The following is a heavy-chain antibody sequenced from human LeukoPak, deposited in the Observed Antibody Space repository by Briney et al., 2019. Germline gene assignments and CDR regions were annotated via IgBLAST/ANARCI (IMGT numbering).Heavy chain of an antibody. V-gene: IGHV3-21*04. Sequence: GGSLRLSCAASGFTFSSYSMTWVRQAPGKGLEWVSSFTSSSRSIYYADSVKGRFTISRDNAKKSLYLQMNSLRPDDSAVYYCVKDLGSAITSALALDVWGQGTTVTVSS. CDR1: GFTFSSYS. J-gene: IGHJ6*02. CDR3: VKDLGSAITSALALDV. D-gene: IGHD2-15*01. CDR2: FTSSSRSI.